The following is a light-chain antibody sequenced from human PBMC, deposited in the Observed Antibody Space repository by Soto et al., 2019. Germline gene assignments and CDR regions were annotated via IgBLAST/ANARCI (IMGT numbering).Light chain of an antibody. J-gene: IGKJ1*01. CDR3: QQYNNFPWT. CDR1: QSITNW. Sequence: DIQMTQSPSTLSASVGDTVTITCRAGQSITNWLAWYQQKPGRAPNLLIYDASNLEDGVPSRFSGSGSGTEFTLTISSLQPDDFATYYCQQYNNFPWTLGQGTRVDVK. V-gene: IGKV1-5*01. CDR2: DAS.